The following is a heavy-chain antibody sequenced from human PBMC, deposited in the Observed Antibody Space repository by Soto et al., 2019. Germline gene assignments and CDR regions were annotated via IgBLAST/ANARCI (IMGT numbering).Heavy chain of an antibody. Sequence: GGSLRLSCAASGFTVSSNYMSWVRQAPGKGLEWVSVIYSGGSTYYADSVKGRFTISRNNSKNTLYLQMNSLRAEDTAVYYCARAQIFGVVVDAFDIWGQGTMVTVSS. V-gene: IGHV3-53*04. D-gene: IGHD3-3*01. J-gene: IGHJ3*02. CDR2: IYSGGST. CDR1: GFTVSSNY. CDR3: ARAQIFGVVVDAFDI.